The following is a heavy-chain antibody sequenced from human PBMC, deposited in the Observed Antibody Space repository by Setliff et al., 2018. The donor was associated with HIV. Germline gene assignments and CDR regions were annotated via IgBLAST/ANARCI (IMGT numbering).Heavy chain of an antibody. J-gene: IGHJ4*02. Sequence: GASVKVSCKAYGGTFSNYGISWVRQAPGQGLEWMGWVSIHNDNTTYAQKFQGRVTMTTDTSTTTAYMEWRSLTSYDTAVYYCARERAYRSSKAGVYEVTTLDDWGQGTLVTVS. V-gene: IGHV1-18*01. CDR1: GGTFSNYG. D-gene: IGHD4-17*01. CDR3: ARERAYRSSKAGVYEVTTLDD. CDR2: VSIHNDNT.